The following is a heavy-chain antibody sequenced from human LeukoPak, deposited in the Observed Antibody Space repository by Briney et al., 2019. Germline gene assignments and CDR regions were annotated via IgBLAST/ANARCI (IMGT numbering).Heavy chain of an antibody. CDR3: ARRDGHFDS. CDR1: GFTFSTYA. J-gene: IGHJ4*02. Sequence: GGSLRLSCAASGFTFSTYAMSWVRQAPGKGLEWVSAINSGGGTYYADSVKGRFTISRDNSKNTLYVQMNSLRAEDTAVYYCARRDGHFDSWGQGTLVTVSS. CDR2: INSGGGT. V-gene: IGHV3-23*01.